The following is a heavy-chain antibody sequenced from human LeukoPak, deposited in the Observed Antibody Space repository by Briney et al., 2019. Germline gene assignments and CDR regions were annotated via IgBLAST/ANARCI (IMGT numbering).Heavy chain of an antibody. V-gene: IGHV7-4-1*02. J-gene: IGHJ4*02. Sequence: ASVKVSCKVSGYTLTELSMHWVRQAPGKGLEWMGWINTNTGNPTYAQGFTGRFVFSLDTSVSTAYLQISSLKAEDTAVYYCARAWGIAVAGVDSDYWGQGTLVTVSS. CDR2: INTNTGNP. CDR3: ARAWGIAVAGVDSDY. D-gene: IGHD6-19*01. CDR1: GYTLTELS.